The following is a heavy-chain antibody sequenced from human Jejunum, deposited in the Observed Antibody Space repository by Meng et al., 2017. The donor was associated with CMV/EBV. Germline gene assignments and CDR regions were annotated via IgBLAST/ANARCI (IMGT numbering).Heavy chain of an antibody. J-gene: IGHJ4*02. D-gene: IGHD6-19*01. CDR2: ISGSGGNT. CDR3: ASIHIPKWLVLDHFDS. V-gene: IGHV3-23*01. CDR1: GFTFTNYA. Sequence: GFTFTNYARSWVRQAPGKGLEWVSGISGSGGNTYYADSVKGRFTISRDNSKNTLYLQMNNLRAEDTAVYYCASIHIPKWLVLDHFDSWGQGTLVTVSS.